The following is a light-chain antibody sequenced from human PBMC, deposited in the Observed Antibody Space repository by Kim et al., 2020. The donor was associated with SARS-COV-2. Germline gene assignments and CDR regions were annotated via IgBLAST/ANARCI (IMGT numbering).Light chain of an antibody. CDR2: DVS. J-gene: IGLJ3*02. Sequence: GQSITISCTGTSGDVGGYNYVSWYQQHTGKAPKLMIYDVSKRPSGVSNRFSGSKSGNTASLTISGLQAEDEADYYCSSYTSSSTWVFGGGTQLTVL. V-gene: IGLV2-14*04. CDR1: SGDVGGYNY. CDR3: SSYTSSSTWV.